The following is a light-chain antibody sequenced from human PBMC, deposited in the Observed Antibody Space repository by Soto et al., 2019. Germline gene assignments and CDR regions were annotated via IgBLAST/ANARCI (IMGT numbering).Light chain of an antibody. CDR3: QRYDSPTHT. J-gene: IGKJ4*01. V-gene: IGKV1-33*01. Sequence: DIQMTQSPSSLSASVGDRVTITCQASQDINNYLNWYQQKPGKAPKLLIFDAFKLDKRVPSRFSGHGTGTDSYFTITRLQTEYIATYFCQRYDSPTHTFGGGAKVEI. CDR1: QDINNY. CDR2: DAF.